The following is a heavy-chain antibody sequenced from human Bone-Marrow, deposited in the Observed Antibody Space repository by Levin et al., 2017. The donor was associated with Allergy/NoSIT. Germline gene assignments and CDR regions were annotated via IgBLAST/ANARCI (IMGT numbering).Heavy chain of an antibody. D-gene: IGHD3-3*01. Sequence: GASVKVSCAASGFTFSSYAMSWVRQAPGKGLEWVSAISGSGGSTYYADSVKGRFTISRDNSKNTLYLQMNSLRAEDTAVYYCAKFGGGFWSGYSFDYWGQGTLVTVSS. CDR2: ISGSGGST. J-gene: IGHJ4*02. CDR3: AKFGGGFWSGYSFDY. CDR1: GFTFSSYA. V-gene: IGHV3-23*01.